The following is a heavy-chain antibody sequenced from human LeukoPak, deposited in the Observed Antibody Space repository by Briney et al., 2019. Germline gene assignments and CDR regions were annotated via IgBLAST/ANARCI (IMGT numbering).Heavy chain of an antibody. D-gene: IGHD3-3*01. CDR3: ASVYDFWSGFDY. J-gene: IGHJ4*02. CDR2: INHSGST. Sequence: GSLRLSCAASGFTFSSYSMNWVRQAPGKGLEWIGEINHSGSTNYNPSLKSRVTISVDTSKNQFSLKLSSVTAADTAVYYCASVYDFWSGFDYWGQGTLVTVSS. V-gene: IGHV4-34*01. CDR1: GFTFSSYS.